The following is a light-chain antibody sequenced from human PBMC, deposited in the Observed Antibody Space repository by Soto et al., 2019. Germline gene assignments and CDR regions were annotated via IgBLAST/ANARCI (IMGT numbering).Light chain of an antibody. CDR2: DAS. J-gene: IGKJ1*01. Sequence: EIVMTQSPATLSVSPGERATLSCRASQSVSSYLAWYQQKPGQAPRLLIYDASNRATGIPDRFSGSGSGIDFTLTISRLEPEDFALYYCQQYHTSPLTFGQGTKVDTK. V-gene: IGKV3-20*01. CDR1: QSVSSY. CDR3: QQYHTSPLT.